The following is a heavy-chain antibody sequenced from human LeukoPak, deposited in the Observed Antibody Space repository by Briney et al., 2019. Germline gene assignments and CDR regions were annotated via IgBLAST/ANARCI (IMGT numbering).Heavy chain of an antibody. J-gene: IGHJ4*02. D-gene: IGHD3-22*01. CDR2: IYPGDSDT. Sequence: GESLKISCKGSGYSFTSYWIGWVRQMPGKGLEWMGIIYPGDSDTRYSPSFQGQVTISADRSISTAYLQWSSLKASDTAMYYCARAYYYDSSGYLYYFDYWGQGTLVTVSS. CDR1: GYSFTSYW. V-gene: IGHV5-51*01. CDR3: ARAYYYDSSGYLYYFDY.